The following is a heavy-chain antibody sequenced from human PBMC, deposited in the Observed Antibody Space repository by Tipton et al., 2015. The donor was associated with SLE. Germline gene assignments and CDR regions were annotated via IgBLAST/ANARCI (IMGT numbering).Heavy chain of an antibody. J-gene: IGHJ2*01. V-gene: IGHV4-61*02. D-gene: IGHD6-6*01. CDR1: GGSISSGSYY. CDR3: ATLVGGYYSSSRVVWYFDL. Sequence: TLSLTCTVAGGSISSGSYYWTWIRQPAGKGLEWIGRIYTSGSTNYNPSLKSRVTMSVDTSKNQFSLRLSSVTAADTAIYYCATLVGGYYSSSRVVWYFDLWGRGTLVTVSS. CDR2: IYTSGST.